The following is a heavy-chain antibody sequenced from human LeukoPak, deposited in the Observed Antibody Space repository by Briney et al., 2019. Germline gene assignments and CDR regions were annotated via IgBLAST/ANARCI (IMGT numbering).Heavy chain of an antibody. D-gene: IGHD5-12*01. CDR2: ISSSSSYI. J-gene: IGHJ4*02. Sequence: GGSLRLSCAASGFTFSSYSMNLVRQAPGKGLEWVSSISSSSSYIYYADSVKGRFTISRDNAKNSLYLQMNSLRAEDTAVYYCARGPSGYHNTGGQGTLVTVSS. CDR1: GFTFSSYS. CDR3: ARGPSGYHNT. V-gene: IGHV3-21*01.